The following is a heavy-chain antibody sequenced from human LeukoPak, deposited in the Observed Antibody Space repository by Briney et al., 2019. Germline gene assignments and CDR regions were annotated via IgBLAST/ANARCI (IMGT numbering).Heavy chain of an antibody. CDR3: AKDIEEWLVKGGGCFDY. CDR2: ISYDGSNK. CDR1: GFIFSNSA. D-gene: IGHD6-19*01. J-gene: IGHJ4*02. V-gene: IGHV3-30*18. Sequence: GGFLRLSCAASGFIFSNSAMHWVRQAPGKGLEWVAVISYDGSNKYYADSVKGRFTISRDNSKNTLYLQMNSLRAEDTAVYYCAKDIEEWLVKGGGCFDYWGQGTLVTVSS.